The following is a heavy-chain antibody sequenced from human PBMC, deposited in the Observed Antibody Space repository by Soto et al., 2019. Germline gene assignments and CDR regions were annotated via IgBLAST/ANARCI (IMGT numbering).Heavy chain of an antibody. CDR2: ISSSSSYI. V-gene: IGHV3-21*01. D-gene: IGHD4-17*01. Sequence: EVQLVESGGGLVQPGGSLRLSCAASGFTFSSYSMNWVRQAPGKGLEWVSSISSSSSYIYYADSVKGRFTISRDNAKNSLYLQMNSLRAEDTAVYYCARPDYGDYVFDYWGQGTLVTVSS. CDR3: ARPDYGDYVFDY. J-gene: IGHJ4*02. CDR1: GFTFSSYS.